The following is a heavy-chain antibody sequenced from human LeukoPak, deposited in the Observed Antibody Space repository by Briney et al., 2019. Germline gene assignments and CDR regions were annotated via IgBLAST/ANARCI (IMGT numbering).Heavy chain of an antibody. CDR2: ISSSSSYI. D-gene: IGHD7-27*01. CDR3: ARDRKGLATGVFDI. CDR1: GFTFSSYS. J-gene: IGHJ3*02. V-gene: IGHV3-21*01. Sequence: PGGSLRLSCAASGFTFSSYSMNWVRQAPGKGLEWVSSISSSSSYIYYADSVKGRFTISRDNSKNTLYLQMNSLRAEDTAVYYCARDRKGLATGVFDIWGQGTMVTVSS.